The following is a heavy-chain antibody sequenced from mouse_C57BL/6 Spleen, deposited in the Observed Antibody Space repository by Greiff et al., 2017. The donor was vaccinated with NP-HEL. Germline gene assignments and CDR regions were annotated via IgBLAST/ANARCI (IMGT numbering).Heavy chain of an antibody. Sequence: QVQLQQPGAELVMPGASVKLSCKASGYTFTSYWMHWVKQRPGQGLEWIGEIDPSDSYTNYNQKFKGKSTLTVDKSSSTAYMQLSSLTSEDSAVYYCARLRGLPGYFDVWGTGTTVTVSS. CDR1: GYTFTSYW. CDR3: ARLRGLPGYFDV. V-gene: IGHV1-69*01. D-gene: IGHD2-2*01. J-gene: IGHJ1*03. CDR2: IDPSDSYT.